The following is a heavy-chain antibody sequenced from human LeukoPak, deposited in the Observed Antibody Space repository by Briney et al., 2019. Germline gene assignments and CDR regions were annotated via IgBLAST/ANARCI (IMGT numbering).Heavy chain of an antibody. CDR1: GGTFSSYA. Sequence: ASVKVSCKASGGTFSSYAISWVRQAPGQGLEWMGGIIPIFGTANYAQKLQGRVTIPADESTSTAYMELSSLRSEDTAVYYCARAGGDVVVPAAMSPYYWGQGTLVTVSS. D-gene: IGHD2-2*01. V-gene: IGHV1-69*13. CDR2: IIPIFGTA. J-gene: IGHJ4*02. CDR3: ARAGGDVVVPAAMSPYY.